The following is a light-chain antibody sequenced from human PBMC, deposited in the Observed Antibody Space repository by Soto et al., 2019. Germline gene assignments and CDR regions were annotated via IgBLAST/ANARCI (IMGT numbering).Light chain of an antibody. V-gene: IGKV3-15*01. CDR1: QSVSSN. Sequence: EIVMTQSPATLSVSPGERATLSCRASQSVSSNLAWYQQKPGQAPRLLIYGASTRAPGIPARFSGSGSGTEFTLTISSLQSEDFAVYYCQQYNNWPTTFGQGNKVEIK. CDR2: GAS. CDR3: QQYNNWPTT. J-gene: IGKJ1*01.